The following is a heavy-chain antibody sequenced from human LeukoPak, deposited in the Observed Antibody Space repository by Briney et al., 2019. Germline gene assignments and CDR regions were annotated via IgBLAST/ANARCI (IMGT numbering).Heavy chain of an antibody. V-gene: IGHV3-53*01. D-gene: IGHD3-16*01. Sequence: GGSLRLSCAASGFIVSNTYMTWVRQAPGKGLEWVSVIHNDGCTYYSDSVKGRFTVSRDKSKNMVFLRMTRLRVEDTAVYFCARLARDPWGQGTLVSVSS. CDR2: IHNDGCT. CDR1: GFIVSNTY. J-gene: IGHJ5*02. CDR3: ARLARDP.